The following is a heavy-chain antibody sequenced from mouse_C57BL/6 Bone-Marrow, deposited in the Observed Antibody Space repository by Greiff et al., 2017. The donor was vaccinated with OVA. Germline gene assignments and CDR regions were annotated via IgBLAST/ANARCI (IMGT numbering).Heavy chain of an antibody. V-gene: IGHV7-1*01. D-gene: IGHD1-1*01. CDR1: GFTFSDFY. CDR2: SRNKANDYTT. J-gene: IGHJ1*03. Sequence: DVMLVESGGGLVQSGRSLRLSCATSGFTFSDFYMEWVRQAPGKGLEWIAASRNKANDYTTEYSASVKGRFIVSRDTSQSILYLQMNALRAEDTAIYYCARGAHYGSSYWYFDVWGTGTTVTVSS. CDR3: ARGAHYGSSYWYFDV.